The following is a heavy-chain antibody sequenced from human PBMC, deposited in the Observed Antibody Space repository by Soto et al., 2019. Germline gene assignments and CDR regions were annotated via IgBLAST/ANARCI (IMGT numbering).Heavy chain of an antibody. CDR1: GYTFTSYD. CDR3: ARVVIPYYDFWSGYYTGYYYYGMDV. CDR2: MNPNSGNT. D-gene: IGHD3-3*01. V-gene: IGHV1-8*01. J-gene: IGHJ6*02. Sequence: VSVKVSCKVSGYTFTSYDINWARQATGQGLEGMGWMNPNSGNTGYAQKFQGRVTMTRNTSISTAYMELSSLRSEDTAVYYCARVVIPYYDFWSGYYTGYYYYGMDVWGQGTTVTVSS.